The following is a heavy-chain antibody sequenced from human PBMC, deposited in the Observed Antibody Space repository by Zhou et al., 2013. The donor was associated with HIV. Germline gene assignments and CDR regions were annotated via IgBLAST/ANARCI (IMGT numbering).Heavy chain of an antibody. V-gene: IGHV1-69*12. CDR3: ARDRGGATCYRCMGAFDF. Sequence: VQLVQSGAEVKKPGSSVKVSCKASGGTFSSYAISWVRQAPGEGLEWMGGIVPIFGIAKYAQKFQGRVTITADASTSTVYMELSSLRSEDTGIYHCARDRGGATCYRCMGAFDFWGQGTMVTVSS. CDR2: IVPIFGIA. D-gene: IGHD2-15*01. CDR1: GGTFSSYA. J-gene: IGHJ3*01.